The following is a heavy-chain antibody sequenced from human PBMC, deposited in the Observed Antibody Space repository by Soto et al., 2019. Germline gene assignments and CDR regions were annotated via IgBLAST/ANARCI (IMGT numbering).Heavy chain of an antibody. V-gene: IGHV3-23*01. Sequence: PGGSLRLSCAASGFTFSSYAMGWVRQAPGQGLDWVSVISGSGGITYSADSVKGRFTISRDNSKNILYLQMNSLRAEDTAVYYCAKGIPDTGGYYYYSMDVWGQGTAVTVSS. CDR1: GFTFSSYA. J-gene: IGHJ6*02. CDR2: ISGSGGIT. CDR3: AKGIPDTGGYYYYSMDV. D-gene: IGHD5-18*01.